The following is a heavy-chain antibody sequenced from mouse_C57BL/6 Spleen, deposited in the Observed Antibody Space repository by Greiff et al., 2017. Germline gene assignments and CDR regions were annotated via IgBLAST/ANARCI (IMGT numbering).Heavy chain of an antibody. J-gene: IGHJ3*01. CDR1: GYTFTDYN. Sequence: EVKLVESGPELVKPGASVKMSCKASGYTFTDYNMHWVKQSHGKSLEWIGYINPNNGGTSYNQKFKGKATLTVNKSSSTAYMELRSLTSEDSAVYYCASYYGSPWFAYWGQGTLVTVSA. CDR3: ASYYGSPWFAY. V-gene: IGHV1-22*01. CDR2: INPNNGGT. D-gene: IGHD1-1*01.